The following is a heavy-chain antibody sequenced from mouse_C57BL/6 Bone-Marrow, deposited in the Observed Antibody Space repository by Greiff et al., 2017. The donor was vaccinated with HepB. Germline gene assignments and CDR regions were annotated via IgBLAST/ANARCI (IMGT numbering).Heavy chain of an antibody. J-gene: IGHJ2*01. D-gene: IGHD1-1*01. V-gene: IGHV1-59*01. CDR2: IDPSDSYT. CDR3: ARIYYYGRIDY. Sequence: QLQQPGAELVRPGTSVKLSCKASGYTFTSYWMHWVKQRPGQGLEWIGVIDPSDSYTNYNQKFKGKATLTVDTSSSTAYMQLSSLTSEDSAVYYCARIYYYGRIDYWGQGTTLTVSS. CDR1: GYTFTSYW.